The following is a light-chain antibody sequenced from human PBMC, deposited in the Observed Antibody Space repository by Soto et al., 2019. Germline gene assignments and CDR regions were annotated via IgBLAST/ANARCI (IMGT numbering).Light chain of an antibody. Sequence: QSALTQPASVSGSPGQSITISCTGTSSDVGGYNYVSWYQQHPGKAPKLMIYDVSNRPSGVSNRFSGSKSGNTASLTISGLQGEDEADYYCSSYTSSSTLYVFGTGTKVPVL. CDR3: SSYTSSSTLYV. J-gene: IGLJ1*01. V-gene: IGLV2-14*01. CDR2: DVS. CDR1: SSDVGGYNY.